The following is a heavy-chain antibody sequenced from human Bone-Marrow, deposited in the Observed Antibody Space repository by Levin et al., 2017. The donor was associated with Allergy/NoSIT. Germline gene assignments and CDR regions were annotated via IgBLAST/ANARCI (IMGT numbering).Heavy chain of an antibody. D-gene: IGHD4-17*01. J-gene: IGHJ4*02. CDR1: GDSISSEDYY. V-gene: IGHV4-30-4*01. Sequence: SETLSLTCTVSGDSISSEDYYWSWIRQPPGKGLEWIGNIYYSGTTDYNPSLKSRVSISVDTSTNQFSLKLTSVTAADTAVYYCARDYGDYTHFDSWGQGTLVTVSS. CDR2: IYYSGTT. CDR3: ARDYGDYTHFDS.